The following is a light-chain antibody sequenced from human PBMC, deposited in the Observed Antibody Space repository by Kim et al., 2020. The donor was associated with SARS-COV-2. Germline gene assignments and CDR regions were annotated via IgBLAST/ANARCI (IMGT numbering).Light chain of an antibody. CDR1: EDINNY. CDR2: DAF. V-gene: IGKV1-33*01. Sequence: DIQLTQSPSSLSASVGDRVTITCQASEDINNYLNWFQQKPGKAPKLLIYDAFNLVPGVPSRFSGSGSGTHFTFTISSLQPEDIATYYCQQYDRLPRSFDQGTKREI. J-gene: IGKJ2*01. CDR3: QQYDRLPRS.